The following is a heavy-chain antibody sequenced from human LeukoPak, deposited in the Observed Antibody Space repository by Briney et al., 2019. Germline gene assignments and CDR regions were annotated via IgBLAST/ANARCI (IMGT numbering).Heavy chain of an antibody. Sequence: PSETLSPTCSVSGGXISSFFCSWIRQPPGKGLEWLGCIDYSGSTQYNPSLKSRVTISVDTSKQQFSLKLSSVTAADTAVYYCARDLELERNRWNYFESWGQGTLVTVSS. CDR2: IDYSGST. CDR1: GGXISSFF. V-gene: IGHV4-59*01. CDR3: ARDLELERNRWNYFES. J-gene: IGHJ4*02. D-gene: IGHD1-1*01.